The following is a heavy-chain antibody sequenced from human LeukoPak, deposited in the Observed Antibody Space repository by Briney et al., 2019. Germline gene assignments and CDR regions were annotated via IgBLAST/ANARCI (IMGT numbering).Heavy chain of an antibody. V-gene: IGHV3-30-3*01. Sequence: PGGSLRLSCAGSGFTFSGFVMHWVRQAPGKGLEWVAVVSYDGSNKYYADSVKGRFTISRDNSKNTLYLQMNSLRAEDTAVYYCASYSSSWYGFDYWGQGTLVTVSS. CDR2: VSYDGSNK. CDR1: GFTFSGFV. J-gene: IGHJ4*02. CDR3: ASYSSSWYGFDY. D-gene: IGHD6-13*01.